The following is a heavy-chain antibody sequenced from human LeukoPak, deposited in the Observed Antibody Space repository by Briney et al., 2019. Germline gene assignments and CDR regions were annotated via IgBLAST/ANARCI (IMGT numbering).Heavy chain of an antibody. Sequence: SETLSLTCTVSGDSISSYYWSWIRQPPGKGLEWIGYIYNSGSTNYNPSLKSRVTISVDTFKNQFSLNLSSVTAADDAVYYCARGPYYYYYYMDVWGKGTTVIVSS. CDR3: ARGPYYYYYYMDV. CDR1: GDSISSYY. CDR2: IYNSGST. V-gene: IGHV4-59*01. J-gene: IGHJ6*03.